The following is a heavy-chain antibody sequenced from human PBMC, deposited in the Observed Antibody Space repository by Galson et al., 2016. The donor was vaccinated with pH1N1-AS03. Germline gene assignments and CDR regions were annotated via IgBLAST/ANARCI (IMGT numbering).Heavy chain of an antibody. V-gene: IGHV5-51*01. J-gene: IGHJ4*02. CDR3: ARRESVGSTFNY. CDR2: IYPGDSDT. Sequence: QSGAEVKKPGVSLKISCRASGYSFSNYWVGWVRQMPGKGLEWMGIIYPGDSDTRYSPSFQGQVTISGYKSINTVYLHWSSLKASDSAMYYCARRESVGSTFNYWGQGTLVTVSS. CDR1: GYSFSNYW. D-gene: IGHD2-15*01.